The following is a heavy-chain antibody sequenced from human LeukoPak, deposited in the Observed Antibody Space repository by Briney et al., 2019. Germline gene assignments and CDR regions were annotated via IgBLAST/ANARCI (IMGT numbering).Heavy chain of an antibody. D-gene: IGHD1-26*01. CDR2: IKQDGRAQ. CDR3: ARDCIVVATTFVY. CDR1: GFTFSSNW. V-gene: IGHV3-7*01. Sequence: GGSLRPSCAASGFTFSSNWMSWVRQAPGKGLEWVSDIKQDGRAQYYVGSVKGRLTISRDNAKNSLYLQMNSLRPEDTAVNYCARDCIVVATTFVYWGQGTLVTVSS. J-gene: IGHJ4*02.